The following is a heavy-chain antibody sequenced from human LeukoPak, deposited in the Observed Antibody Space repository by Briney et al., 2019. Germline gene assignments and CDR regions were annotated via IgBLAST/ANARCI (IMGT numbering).Heavy chain of an antibody. J-gene: IGHJ3*02. CDR2: INHSGST. Sequence: SETLSLTCAVYGGSFSGYYWSWIRQPPGKGLEWIGEINHSGSTNYNPSLKSRVTISVDTSKNQFSLKLSSVTAADTAVYYRAREFRGYSYGDAFDIWGQGTMVTVSS. CDR1: GGSFSGYY. D-gene: IGHD5-18*01. V-gene: IGHV4-34*01. CDR3: AREFRGYSYGDAFDI.